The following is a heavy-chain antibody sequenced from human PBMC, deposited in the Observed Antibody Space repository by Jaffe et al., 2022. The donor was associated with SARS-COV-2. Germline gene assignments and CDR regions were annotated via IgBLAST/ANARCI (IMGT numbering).Heavy chain of an antibody. Sequence: QLQLQESGPGLVKPSETLSLTCTVSGGSISSSSYYWGWIRQPPGKGLEWIGSIYYSGSTYYNPSLKSRVTISVDTSKNQFSLKLSSVTAADTAVYYCARHPRYFDWLPTHYFDYWGQGTLVTVSS. CDR1: GGSISSSSYY. J-gene: IGHJ4*02. CDR3: ARHPRYFDWLPTHYFDY. CDR2: IYYSGST. V-gene: IGHV4-39*01. D-gene: IGHD3-9*01.